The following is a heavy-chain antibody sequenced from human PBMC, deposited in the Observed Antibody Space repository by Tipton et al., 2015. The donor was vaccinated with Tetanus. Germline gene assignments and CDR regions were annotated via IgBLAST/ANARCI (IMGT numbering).Heavy chain of an antibody. Sequence: QSGAEVKKAGESLMISCKASGYNFNNFWIGWVRQMPGKGLEWMGIIYPGDSDTRYSPSFQGHVIMSADTSISTAYLQWSSLRSSATATYYCAREGGNSFDAWGQGTLVTVYS. D-gene: IGHD3-16*01. J-gene: IGHJ5*02. CDR3: AREGGNSFDA. CDR2: IYPGDSDT. V-gene: IGHV5-51*01. CDR1: GYNFNNFW.